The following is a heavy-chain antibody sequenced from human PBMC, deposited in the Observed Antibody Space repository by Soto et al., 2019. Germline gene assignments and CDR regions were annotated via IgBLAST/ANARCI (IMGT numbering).Heavy chain of an antibody. CDR3: ARSGGVFLGYYYCYGMGV. Sequence: GASVKVSCKASGYTFTSYGISWVRQAPLQGLEWMGWISAYNGNTNYAQKLQGRVTMTTDTSTSTAYMELRSLRSDDTAVYYCARSGGVFLGYYYCYGMGVSGQGASVTVSS. CDR1: GYTFTSYG. V-gene: IGHV1-18*01. CDR2: ISAYNGNT. D-gene: IGHD3-16*01. J-gene: IGHJ6*02.